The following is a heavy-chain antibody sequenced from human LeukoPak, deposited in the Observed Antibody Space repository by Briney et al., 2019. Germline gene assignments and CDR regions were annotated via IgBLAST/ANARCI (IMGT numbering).Heavy chain of an antibody. CDR2: IYGGGDST. CDR3: AKDRTVVPLAYWYFDL. J-gene: IGHJ2*01. V-gene: IGHV3-23*01. Sequence: GGSLRLSCAASGFTFSSHAMTWFRQGPGKGLEWVSSIYGGGDSTFYADSVKGRFTISRDNSKYTLDPQMNSLRVEDSGMYYCAKDRTVVPLAYWYFDLWGRGTLVTVPS. D-gene: IGHD2-2*01. CDR1: GFTFSSHA.